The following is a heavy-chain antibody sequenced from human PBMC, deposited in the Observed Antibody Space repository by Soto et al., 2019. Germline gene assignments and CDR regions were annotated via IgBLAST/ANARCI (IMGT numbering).Heavy chain of an antibody. CDR1: GYTFTSYA. D-gene: IGHD3-9*01. Sequence: GASVKVSCKASGYTFTSYAMHWVRQAPGQRLEWMGWINAGNGNTKYSQNFQGRVTITRDTSATTAYMELSSLRSEDTAVYYCARNLMDYDILTGYYMGYYFDYWGQGTQVTVSS. CDR2: INAGNGNT. J-gene: IGHJ4*02. CDR3: ARNLMDYDILTGYYMGYYFDY. V-gene: IGHV1-3*01.